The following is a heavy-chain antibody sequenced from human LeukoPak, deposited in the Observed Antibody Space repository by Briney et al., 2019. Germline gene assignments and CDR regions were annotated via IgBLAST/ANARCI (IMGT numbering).Heavy chain of an antibody. V-gene: IGHV1-2*02. D-gene: IGHD5-12*01. CDR3: ASTAGVATFILDY. CDR2: INPNSGGT. J-gene: IGHJ4*02. CDR1: EYTFSGYY. Sequence: ASVKVSCKASEYTFSGYYMHWVRQAPGQGLEWMGWINPNSGGTNYAQKFQGRVTMTRDTSISTAYMELSRLRSDDTAVYYCASTAGVATFILDYWGQGTLVTVSS.